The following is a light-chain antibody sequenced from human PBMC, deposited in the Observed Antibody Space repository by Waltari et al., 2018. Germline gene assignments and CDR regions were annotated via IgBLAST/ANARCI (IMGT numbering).Light chain of an antibody. Sequence: QSALTHPASVSGSPGQSITISCTGTSSDVGGYNSVSWYQQHPGKAPKLMIYDVSNRPSGVSNRFSGSKSGSTASLTISGLQAEDEADYYCSSYTSSNTLVFGGGTKLTVL. CDR2: DVS. V-gene: IGLV2-14*03. J-gene: IGLJ3*02. CDR1: SSDVGGYNS. CDR3: SSYTSSNTLV.